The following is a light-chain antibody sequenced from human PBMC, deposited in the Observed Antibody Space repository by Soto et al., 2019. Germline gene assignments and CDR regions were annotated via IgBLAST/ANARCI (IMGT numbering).Light chain of an antibody. CDR1: QSIRNY. V-gene: IGKV1-39*01. CDR2: AAS. J-gene: IGKJ1*01. CDR3: QQTDSTPQT. Sequence: DIQMTQSPSSLSASVGDRVTISCRASQSIRNYVSWYQQKPGTAPKLLIRAASTLQSGAPSXXSGSGSGTDFTLTISSLQIEDFATYFCQQTDSTPQTFGQGTNVEI.